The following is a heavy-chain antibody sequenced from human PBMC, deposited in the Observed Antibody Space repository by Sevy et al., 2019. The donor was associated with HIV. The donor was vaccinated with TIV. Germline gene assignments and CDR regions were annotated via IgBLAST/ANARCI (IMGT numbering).Heavy chain of an antibody. CDR3: AGENLHWFDS. CDR2: ISYDGSNK. CDR1: GFTFYTYG. V-gene: IGHV3-33*01. J-gene: IGHJ5*01. Sequence: GGSLRLSCAASGFTFYTYGIHWVRQAPGKGLEWVAVISYDGSNKYYADSVKGRFTISRDNSKKTLFLQMNSLRAEDTALYYCAGENLHWFDSWGQGTLVTVSS.